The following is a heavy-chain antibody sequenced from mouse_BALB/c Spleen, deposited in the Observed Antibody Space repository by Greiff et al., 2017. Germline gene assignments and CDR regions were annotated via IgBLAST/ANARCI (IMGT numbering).Heavy chain of an antibody. Sequence: VKLQQSGAELVKPGASVKLSCKASGYTFTSYYMYWVKQRPGQGLEWIGEINPSNGGTNFNEKFKSKATLTVDKSSSTAYMQLSSLTSEDSAVYYCTRGERDAMDYWGQGTSVTVSA. CDR3: TRGERDAMDY. V-gene: IGHV1S81*02. CDR2: INPSNGGT. J-gene: IGHJ4*01. CDR1: GYTFTSYY.